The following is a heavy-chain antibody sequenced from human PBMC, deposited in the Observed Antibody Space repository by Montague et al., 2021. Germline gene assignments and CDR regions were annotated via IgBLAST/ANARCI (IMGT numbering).Heavy chain of an antibody. Sequence: SETLSLTCTVSGGSISSNSYRWAWIRQPPGKGLEYVGTTFNTGSSYYSSSLKSRVTISVDTSKNQFSLRLSAVTAADTAVYYCARSLYCIGGSCYSGFDPWGQGTLVTVSS. D-gene: IGHD2-15*01. V-gene: IGHV4-39*01. J-gene: IGHJ5*02. CDR3: ARSLYCIGGSCYSGFDP. CDR2: TFNTGSS. CDR1: GGSISSNSYR.